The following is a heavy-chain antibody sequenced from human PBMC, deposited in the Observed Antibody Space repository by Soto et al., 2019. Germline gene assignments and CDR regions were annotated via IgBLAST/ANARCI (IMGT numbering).Heavy chain of an antibody. CDR1: SGSIRSGGYY. V-gene: IGHV4-31*03. CDR3: ARSVDP. CDR2: IFYSGTT. J-gene: IGHJ5*02. Sequence: SETLSLTCTFYSGSIRSGGYYWICIRQHPGKGLEWIGYIFYSGTTYYNPSLKSRVTISVDTSKNQFSLKLSSVTAADTAVYYCARSVDPWGQGTLVTVS.